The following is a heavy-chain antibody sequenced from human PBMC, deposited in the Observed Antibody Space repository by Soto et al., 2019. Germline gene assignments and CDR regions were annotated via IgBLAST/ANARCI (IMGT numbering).Heavy chain of an antibody. CDR3: ARDRRGSSWPRVDY. V-gene: IGHV4-59*01. D-gene: IGHD6-13*01. CDR2: IYYTGTT. Sequence: SETLSLTCTVSGGSISSYYWSWIRQPPGKGLEWIGSIYYTGTTDYNPSLKSRVTISIATPANKVSLGMTSVTAADTAVYYCARDRRGSSWPRVDYWGQGKLVTVSS. J-gene: IGHJ4*02. CDR1: GGSISSYY.